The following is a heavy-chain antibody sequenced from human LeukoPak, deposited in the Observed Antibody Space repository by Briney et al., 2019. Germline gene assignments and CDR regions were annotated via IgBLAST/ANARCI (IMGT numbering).Heavy chain of an antibody. D-gene: IGHD3-10*01. CDR1: EYILSDYY. J-gene: IGHJ5*02. CDR3: ARSSGGSGRWGDNWFDP. Sequence: ASVKVSCKTSEYILSDYYVHWVRQAPGEGLEGIGWINLNSGGTNYAQKFQGRVTMTRDTSISTAYMELSSLRSDDTAVYYCARSSGGSGRWGDNWFDPWGQGTLVSVSS. CDR2: INLNSGGT. V-gene: IGHV1-2*02.